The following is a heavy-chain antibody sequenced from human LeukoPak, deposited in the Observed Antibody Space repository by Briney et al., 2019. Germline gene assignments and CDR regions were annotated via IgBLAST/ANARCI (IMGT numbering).Heavy chain of an antibody. CDR2: ISYDGSNK. V-gene: IGHV3-30-3*01. D-gene: IGHD1-1*01. J-gene: IGHJ3*02. CDR1: GFTFSSYA. CDR3: ARVSQLEDAFDI. Sequence: PGGSLRLSCAASGFTFSSYAMHWVRQAPGKGLEWVAVISYDGSNKYYADSVKGRFTISRDNSKNTLYLQMNSLRAEDTAVYYCARVSQLEDAFDILGQGTIVTVSS.